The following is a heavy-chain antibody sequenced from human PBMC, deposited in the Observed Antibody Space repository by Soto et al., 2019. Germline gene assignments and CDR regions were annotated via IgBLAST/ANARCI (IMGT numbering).Heavy chain of an antibody. V-gene: IGHV3-21*01. D-gene: IGHD3-22*01. J-gene: IGHJ4*02. CDR1: GFPFSSYS. CDR2: ISSSSSYI. CDR3: AREGLYYDSGGYSPLFDY. Sequence: VGSLRLSCAASGFPFSSYSMNWVRQAPGKGLEWVSSISSSSSYIYYADSVKGRFTISRDNAKNSLYLQMNSLRAEDTAVYYCAREGLYYDSGGYSPLFDYWAQETLVPV.